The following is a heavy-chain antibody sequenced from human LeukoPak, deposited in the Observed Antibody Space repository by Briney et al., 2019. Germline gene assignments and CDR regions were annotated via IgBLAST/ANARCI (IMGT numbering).Heavy chain of an antibody. Sequence: SETLSLTCTVSTGSISSGDYYWSWIRQHPGKGLEWIGYIYYSGSTYYSPSLRSRVTISVDTSKNQFSLEVSPVTAADTAVYYCARTLVTTTSMSFDYWGQGTLVTVSS. D-gene: IGHD4-17*01. CDR1: TGSISSGDYY. V-gene: IGHV4-31*03. CDR2: IYYSGST. J-gene: IGHJ4*02. CDR3: ARTLVTTTSMSFDY.